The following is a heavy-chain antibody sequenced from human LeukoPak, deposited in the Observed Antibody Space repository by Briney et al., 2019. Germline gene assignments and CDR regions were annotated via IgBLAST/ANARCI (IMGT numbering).Heavy chain of an antibody. D-gene: IGHD3-22*01. J-gene: IGHJ4*02. Sequence: GGSLRLSCAASGFTFSSYSMNWVRQAPGKGLEWVSSISSSSSYIYYADSVGGRFTISRDNSKNTLYLQMNSLRAEDTAVYYCAKASAMIVVVSKHFDYWGQGTLVTVSS. CDR1: GFTFSSYS. CDR3: AKASAMIVVVSKHFDY. CDR2: ISSSSSYI. V-gene: IGHV3-21*04.